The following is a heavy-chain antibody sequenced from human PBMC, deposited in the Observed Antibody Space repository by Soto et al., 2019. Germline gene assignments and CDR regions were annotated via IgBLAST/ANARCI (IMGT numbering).Heavy chain of an antibody. J-gene: IGHJ4*02. CDR3: ARDDWGGRVFDY. D-gene: IGHD3-9*01. CDR2: IIPIFGTA. Sequence: ASVKVSCKASGGTFSSYAISWVRQAPGQGLEWMGGIIPIFGTANYAQKFQGRVTITADESTSTAYMELSSLRSEETAVYYCARDDWGGRVFDYWGQGTLVTVSS. V-gene: IGHV1-69*13. CDR1: GGTFSSYA.